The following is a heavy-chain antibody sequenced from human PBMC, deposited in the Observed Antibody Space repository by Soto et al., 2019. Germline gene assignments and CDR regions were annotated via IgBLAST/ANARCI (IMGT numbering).Heavy chain of an antibody. J-gene: IGHJ6*02. Sequence: PGGSLRLSCTASGFTCGDYAMSWVCKAPGKGLEWVGFIRSKAYGGTTEYAASVKGRFTISRDDSKSIAYLQMNSLKTEDTAVYYCTRDQIRVATTWRNYYYYGMDVWGQGTTVTVSS. CDR2: IRSKAYGGTT. V-gene: IGHV3-49*04. CDR3: TRDQIRVATTWRNYYYYGMDV. CDR1: GFTCGDYA. D-gene: IGHD5-12*01.